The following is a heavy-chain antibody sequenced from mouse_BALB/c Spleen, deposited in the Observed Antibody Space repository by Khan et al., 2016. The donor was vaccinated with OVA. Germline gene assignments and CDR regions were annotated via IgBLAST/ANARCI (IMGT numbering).Heavy chain of an antibody. CDR2: ISSGGKT. CDR1: GFTFSNYA. Sequence: EVELVESGGGLVKPGGSLKLSCAASGFTFSNYAMSWVRQTPEKRLEWVASISSGGKTYYTDSVKGRFTISRDNARNILSLQMSSLRSEDTAMYYCARDDWFAYWGQGTLVTVSA. CDR3: ARDDWFAY. V-gene: IGHV5-6-5*01. J-gene: IGHJ3*01.